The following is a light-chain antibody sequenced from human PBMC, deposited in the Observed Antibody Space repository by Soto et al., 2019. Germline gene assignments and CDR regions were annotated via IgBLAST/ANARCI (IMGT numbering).Light chain of an antibody. J-gene: IGLJ2*01. CDR1: SSNIGAGYD. V-gene: IGLV1-40*01. Sequence: QSVLTQPPSVSGAPGQGVTISCTGSSSNIGAGYDVHWYQQLPGTAPKLLIYGNSNRPSGVPDRFSGSKSGTSASLAITGLQAEDEADYYCQSYDSSLSGALFGGGTKLTVL. CDR2: GNS. CDR3: QSYDSSLSGAL.